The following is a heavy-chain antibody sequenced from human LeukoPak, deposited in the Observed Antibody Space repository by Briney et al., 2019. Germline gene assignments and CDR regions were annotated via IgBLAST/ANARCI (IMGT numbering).Heavy chain of an antibody. D-gene: IGHD5-24*01. CDR1: GCTFSSYW. CDR3: ARGPRRDGYKWGAFDI. V-gene: IGHV3-7*04. J-gene: IGHJ3*02. CDR2: IKKDGSKK. Sequence: PGGSLRLSCTASGCTFSSYWMTWVRQAPGKGLKWVANIKKDGSKKYYVDSVKGRFTISRDNAKNSLYLQMNSLRAEDTAVYYCARGPRRDGYKWGAFDIWGQGTMVTVSS.